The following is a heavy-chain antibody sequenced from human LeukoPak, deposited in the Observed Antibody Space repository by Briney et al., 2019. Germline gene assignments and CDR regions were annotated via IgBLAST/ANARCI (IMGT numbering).Heavy chain of an antibody. D-gene: IGHD2-2*01. J-gene: IGHJ5*02. V-gene: IGHV4-34*01. CDR2: INHSGSA. CDR1: GGSFSGYY. Sequence: SETLSLTCAVYGGSFSGYYWSWIRQPPGKGLEWIGEINHSGSANYNPSLKSRVTISVDTSKNQFSLKLSSVTAADTAVYYCARGFRGYCSSTSCRWFDPWGQGTLVTVSS. CDR3: ARGFRGYCSSTSCRWFDP.